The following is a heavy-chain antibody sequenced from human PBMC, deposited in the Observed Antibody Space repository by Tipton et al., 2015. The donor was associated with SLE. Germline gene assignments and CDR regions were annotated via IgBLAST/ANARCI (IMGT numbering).Heavy chain of an antibody. J-gene: IGHJ3*02. V-gene: IGHV3-30*04. CDR2: ISYDGSNK. CDR1: GFTFSRYA. D-gene: IGHD5-12*01. Sequence: SLRLSCAASGFTFSRYAMHWVRQAPGNGLEWVAVISYDGSNKYYADSVKGRFTISRDNSKNTLYLQMNSLRAEDTAVYYCARDKGPKGYGDDAFDIWGQGTMVTVSS. CDR3: ARDKGPKGYGDDAFDI.